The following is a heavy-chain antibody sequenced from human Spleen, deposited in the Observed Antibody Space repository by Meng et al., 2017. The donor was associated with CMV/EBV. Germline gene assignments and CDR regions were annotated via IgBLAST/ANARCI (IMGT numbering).Heavy chain of an antibody. D-gene: IGHD4/OR15-4a*01. Sequence: SGFPFDNYAMSWVRQAPGKGLEWVSAISGSGRSIYYADSVKGRFTISRDNSKNTLYLQMNSLRAGDTAVYYCAKDDYNSSPRRFDSWGQGTLVTVSS. CDR3: AKDDYNSSPRRFDS. CDR2: ISGSGRSI. J-gene: IGHJ5*01. V-gene: IGHV3-23*01. CDR1: GFPFDNYA.